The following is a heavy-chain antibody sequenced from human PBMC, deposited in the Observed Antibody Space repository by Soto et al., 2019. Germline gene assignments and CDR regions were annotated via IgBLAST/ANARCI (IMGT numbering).Heavy chain of an antibody. CDR3: AAGGGLPRYY. CDR1: GGSISSGGYS. CDR2: IYHSGST. J-gene: IGHJ4*02. Sequence: QLQLQESGSGLVKPSQTLSLTCAVSGGSISSGGYSWSWIRQPPGKGLEWIGYIYHSGSTYYNPSLKIRVTISVVRAKNQFSLKLSSVTAADTAVYYCAAGGGLPRYYWGQGTLVTVSS. D-gene: IGHD5-12*01. V-gene: IGHV4-30-2*01.